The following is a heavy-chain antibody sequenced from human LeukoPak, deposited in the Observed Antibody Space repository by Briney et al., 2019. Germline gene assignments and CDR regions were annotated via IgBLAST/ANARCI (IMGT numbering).Heavy chain of an antibody. D-gene: IGHD3-10*01. V-gene: IGHV4-39*07. CDR1: GGSISSSSYY. J-gene: IGHJ4*02. Sequence: SETLSLTCTVSGGSISSSSYYWGWIRQPPGKGLEWIGSIYYSGSTYYNPSLKSRVTISVDTSKNQFSLKLSSVTAADTAVYYCARDVLLWFGEPPYYFDYWGQGTLVTVSS. CDR3: ARDVLLWFGEPPYYFDY. CDR2: IYYSGST.